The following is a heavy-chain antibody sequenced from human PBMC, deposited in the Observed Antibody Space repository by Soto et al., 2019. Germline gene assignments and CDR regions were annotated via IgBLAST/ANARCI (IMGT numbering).Heavy chain of an antibody. CDR3: AKDSLTTGINFFDS. V-gene: IGHV3-23*01. CDR1: GFTVSSYA. J-gene: IGHJ5*01. CDR2: ISVTGGST. Sequence: EVQLLDSGGGLVQPGGSLRLSCAASGFTVSSYALSWVRQLPGKGLEWVSSISVTGGSTYYADSVKGRFTISRGNSKNTLYLQMNSLRAEDTAVYYCAKDSLTTGINFFDSWGQGTLVTVSS. D-gene: IGHD4-17*01.